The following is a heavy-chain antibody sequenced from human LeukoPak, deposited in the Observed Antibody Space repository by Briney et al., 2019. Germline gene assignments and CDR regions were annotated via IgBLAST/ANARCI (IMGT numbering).Heavy chain of an antibody. CDR2: INTDGSST. J-gene: IGHJ4*02. CDR3: ARVHAGYDC. D-gene: IGHD3-9*01. V-gene: IGHV3-74*01. Sequence: GGSLRLSCAASGFTFSSYWMHWVRQAPGKGLVWVSRINTDGSSTSYADSVKGRFTISRDNSENTLYLQMGSLRAEDMAVYYCARVHAGYDCWGQGTLVTVSS. CDR1: GFTFSSYW.